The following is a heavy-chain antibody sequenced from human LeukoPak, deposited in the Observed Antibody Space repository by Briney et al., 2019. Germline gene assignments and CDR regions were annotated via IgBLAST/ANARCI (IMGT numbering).Heavy chain of an antibody. CDR1: GFTFSSYT. CDR2: ISGSGGST. Sequence: GGSLRLSCAASGFTFSSYTINWVRQAPGKGLEWVSAISGSGGSTYYADSVKGRFTISRDNSKNTLYLQMNSLRAEDTAVYYCAKGPHYCSSTSCWLGLDAEYFQHWGQGTLVTVSS. V-gene: IGHV3-23*01. CDR3: AKGPHYCSSTSCWLGLDAEYFQH. J-gene: IGHJ1*01. D-gene: IGHD2-2*01.